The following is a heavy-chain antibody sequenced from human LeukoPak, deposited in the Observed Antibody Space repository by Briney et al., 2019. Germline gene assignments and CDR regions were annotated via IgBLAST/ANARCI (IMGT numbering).Heavy chain of an antibody. V-gene: IGHV4-34*01. CDR3: ARGAYCGGDCYLVAFDI. D-gene: IGHD2-21*02. CDR2: INHSGST. Sequence: SETLSLTCAVYGGSFSGYYWSWIRQPPGKGLEWIGEINHSGSTNYNPSLKSRVTISADTSKNQFSLKLSSVTAADTAVYYCARGAYCGGDCYLVAFDIWGQGTMVTVSS. J-gene: IGHJ3*02. CDR1: GGSFSGYY.